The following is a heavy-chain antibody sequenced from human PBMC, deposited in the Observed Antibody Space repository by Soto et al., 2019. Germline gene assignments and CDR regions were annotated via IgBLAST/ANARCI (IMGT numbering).Heavy chain of an antibody. CDR1: GYTFIYYY. Sequence: EASVKVSCKSSGYTFIYYYLHWVRQAPGQGLEWMGWINPHSGDTYYAEKFQGRVTMTRDTSITTVFMDLSRLTSDDTALYFCARQGEPYLPPRDSYGMDVWGQGTSVTVSS. V-gene: IGHV1-2*02. CDR3: ARQGEPYLPPRDSYGMDV. CDR2: INPHSGDT. J-gene: IGHJ6*02. D-gene: IGHD3-16*01.